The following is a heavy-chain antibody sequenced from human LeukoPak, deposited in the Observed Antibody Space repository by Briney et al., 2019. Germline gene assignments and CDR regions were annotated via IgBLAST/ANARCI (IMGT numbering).Heavy chain of an antibody. V-gene: IGHV3-21*06. Sequence: GGSLRLSCAASGFTFTRFNMNWVRQAPGKGLELVSSITTSGTYIYYADSVKGRFTISRDNAKNSLYLQMNSLRAEDTAVYYCARPFYYDSDGGDGMDVWGRGTTVTVSS. D-gene: IGHD3-22*01. J-gene: IGHJ6*02. CDR2: ITTSGTYI. CDR3: ARPFYYDSDGGDGMDV. CDR1: GFTFTRFN.